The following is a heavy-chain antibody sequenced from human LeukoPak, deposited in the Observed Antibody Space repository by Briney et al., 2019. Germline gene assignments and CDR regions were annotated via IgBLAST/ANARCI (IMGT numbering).Heavy chain of an antibody. Sequence: SETLSLTCTVSGGSISSSSYYWGWIRQPPGKGLEWIGSIYYSGSTYYNPSLKSRVTISVDTSKNQFSLKLSSVTAADTAVYYCATDGGSRTAYWGQGTLVTVSS. CDR1: GGSISSSSYY. J-gene: IGHJ4*02. V-gene: IGHV4-39*01. CDR2: IYYSGST. CDR3: ATDGGSRTAY. D-gene: IGHD3-16*01.